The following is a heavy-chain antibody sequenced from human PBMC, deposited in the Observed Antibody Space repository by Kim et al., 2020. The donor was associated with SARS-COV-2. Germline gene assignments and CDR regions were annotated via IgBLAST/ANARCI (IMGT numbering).Heavy chain of an antibody. Sequence: GESLKISCKGSGYSFTSYWIGWVRQMPGKGLEWMGIIYPGDSDTRYSPSFQGQVTISADKSISTAYLQWSSLKASDTAMYYCATRVLDYGGNQDFDYWGQGTLVTVSS. CDR3: ATRVLDYGGNQDFDY. J-gene: IGHJ4*02. D-gene: IGHD4-17*01. CDR2: IYPGDSDT. V-gene: IGHV5-51*01. CDR1: GYSFTSYW.